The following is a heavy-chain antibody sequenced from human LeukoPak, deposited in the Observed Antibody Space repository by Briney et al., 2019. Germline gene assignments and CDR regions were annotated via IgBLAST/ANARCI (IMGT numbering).Heavy chain of an antibody. CDR2: IYHSGST. D-gene: IGHD3-10*01. J-gene: IGHJ4*02. CDR1: GGSISSSNW. Sequence: SETLSLTFAVSGGSISSSNWWSWVRQPPGKGLEWIGEIYHSGSTNYNPSLKSRVTISVDKSKNQFSLKLSSVTAADTAVYYCARRGATMVRGVMIDYWGQGTLVTVSS. CDR3: ARRGATMVRGVMIDY. V-gene: IGHV4-4*02.